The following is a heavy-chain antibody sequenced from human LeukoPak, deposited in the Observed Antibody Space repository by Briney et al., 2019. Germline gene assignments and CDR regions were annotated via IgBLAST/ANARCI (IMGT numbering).Heavy chain of an antibody. CDR3: ARYYYDSSGYYYFDY. J-gene: IGHJ4*02. V-gene: IGHV3-11*01. Sequence: PGGSLRLSCVASGFNFWDYYMGWIRQAPGKGLEWVSYSSSSGSTIYYAASVKGRFTISRDNAKNSLYLQMNSLRTEDTAVYSCARYYYDSSGYYYFDYWGQGTLVTVSS. CDR1: GFNFWDYY. D-gene: IGHD3-22*01. CDR2: SSSSGSTI.